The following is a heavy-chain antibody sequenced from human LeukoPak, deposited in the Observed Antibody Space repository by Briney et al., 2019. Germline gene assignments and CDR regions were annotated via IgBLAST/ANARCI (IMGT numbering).Heavy chain of an antibody. D-gene: IGHD6-13*01. CDR3: ARSRRSWSTFDY. J-gene: IGHJ4*02. CDR1: GYSISSGYY. V-gene: IGHV4-38-2*02. Sequence: NPSETLSLTCTVSGYSISSGYYWGWIRQPPGKGLEWIGNIYHSGSTYYNPSLKSRVTISVDTSKNQFSLKLTSVTATDTAVYYCARSRRSWSTFDYWGQGTLVTVSS. CDR2: IYHSGST.